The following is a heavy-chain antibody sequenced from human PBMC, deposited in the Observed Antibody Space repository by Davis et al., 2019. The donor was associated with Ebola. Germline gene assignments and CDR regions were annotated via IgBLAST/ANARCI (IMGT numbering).Heavy chain of an antibody. Sequence: GESLKISCKASGYKFSDYWIGWVRQEPGKGLEWMGIIYPGDSDTRYSPSFQGQVTISVDKSTTTAHLQWSSLKASDTAMYYCARPRIAARSDAFDIWGQGTMVTVSS. D-gene: IGHD6-6*01. J-gene: IGHJ3*02. CDR2: IYPGDSDT. CDR3: ARPRIAARSDAFDI. V-gene: IGHV5-51*01. CDR1: GYKFSDYW.